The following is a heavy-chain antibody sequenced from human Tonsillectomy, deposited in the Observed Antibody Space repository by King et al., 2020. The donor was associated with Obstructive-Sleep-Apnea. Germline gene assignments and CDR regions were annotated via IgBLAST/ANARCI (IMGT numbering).Heavy chain of an antibody. D-gene: IGHD3-3*02. CDR2: INSDGSST. J-gene: IGHJ3*02. V-gene: IGHV3-74*01. Sequence: VQLVESGGGLVQPGGSLRISCAASGFTFSNYWMHWVRQGPGKGVVWGSRINSDGSSTIYEDSVKGRFTISRDNAKNTLYLQMNSLRAEDTAVYYCARDCDRFSIGHDAFDIWGQGTMVTVSS. CDR3: ARDCDRFSIGHDAFDI. CDR1: GFTFSNYW.